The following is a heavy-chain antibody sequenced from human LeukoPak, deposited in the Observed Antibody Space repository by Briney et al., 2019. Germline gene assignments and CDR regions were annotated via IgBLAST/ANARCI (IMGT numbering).Heavy chain of an antibody. Sequence: GGSLRLSCATSQFKFNNYDMTWVRQGPGKGLEWVSSITGSGGRTQYADSVQGRFTISRDNSKNTLYLQMNSLRAEDTAVYYCARTFGLYDSSGPTDYWGQGTLVTVSS. CDR2: ITGSGGRT. D-gene: IGHD3-22*01. CDR3: ARTFGLYDSSGPTDY. CDR1: QFKFNNYD. V-gene: IGHV3-23*01. J-gene: IGHJ4*02.